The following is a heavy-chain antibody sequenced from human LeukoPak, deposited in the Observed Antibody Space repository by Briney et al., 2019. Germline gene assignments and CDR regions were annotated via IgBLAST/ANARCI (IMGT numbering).Heavy chain of an antibody. CDR1: GGSFSDYY. CDR3: ASHSGGYAY. V-gene: IGHV4-59*12. CDR2: IYYSGST. J-gene: IGHJ4*02. D-gene: IGHD5-12*01. Sequence: PSETLSLTCGVYGGSFSDYYWSWMRQPPGKELEWIGYIYYSGSTNYNPSLKSRVTISVDTSKNQFSLKLSSVTAADTAVYYCASHSGGYAYWGQGTLVTVSS.